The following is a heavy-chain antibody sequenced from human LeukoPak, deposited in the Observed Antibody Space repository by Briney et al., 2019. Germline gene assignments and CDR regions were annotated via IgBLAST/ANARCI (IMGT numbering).Heavy chain of an antibody. CDR3: AREAHYDFWSGPFKYYYYGMDV. CDR1: GFTFSSYA. V-gene: IGHV3-30-3*01. J-gene: IGHJ6*02. Sequence: PGGSLRLSCAASGFTFSSYAMHWVRQAPGKGLEWVAVISYDGINKYYADSVKGRFTISRDNSKNTLYLQMNSLRAEDTAVYYCAREAHYDFWSGPFKYYYYGMDVWGQGTTVTVSS. CDR2: ISYDGINK. D-gene: IGHD3-3*01.